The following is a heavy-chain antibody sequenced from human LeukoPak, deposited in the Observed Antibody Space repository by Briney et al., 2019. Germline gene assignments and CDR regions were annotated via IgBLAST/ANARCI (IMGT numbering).Heavy chain of an antibody. CDR2: ISYDGSNK. D-gene: IGHD3-10*01. CDR1: GFTFSSYG. J-gene: IGHJ3*02. Sequence: GRSLRLSCAASGFTFSSYGMHWVRQAPGRGLEWVAVISYDGSNKYYADSVKGRFTISRDNSKNTLYLQMNSLRAEDTAVYYCAKSDIVWFGEPEGAFDIWGQGTMVTVSS. CDR3: AKSDIVWFGEPEGAFDI. V-gene: IGHV3-30*18.